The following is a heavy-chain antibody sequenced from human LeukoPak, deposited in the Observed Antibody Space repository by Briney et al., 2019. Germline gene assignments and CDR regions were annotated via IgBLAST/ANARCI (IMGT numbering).Heavy chain of an antibody. J-gene: IGHJ4*02. CDR1: GFSVSDHY. Sequence: GGSLRLSCVVSGFSVSDHYMSWVRQAPGKGLQWLSVIFADDLTYYEDSIKGRFTISRDRSQNTLYLQMNSLRAEDTAVYYCTGSDQTFDYWGQGTLVTVSS. CDR3: TGSDQTFDY. V-gene: IGHV3-53*01. D-gene: IGHD2-2*01. CDR2: IFADDLT.